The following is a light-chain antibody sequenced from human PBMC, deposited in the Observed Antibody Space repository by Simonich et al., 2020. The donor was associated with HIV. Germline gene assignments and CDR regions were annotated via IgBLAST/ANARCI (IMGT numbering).Light chain of an antibody. CDR3: QQYYSTPRT. CDR1: QSVSSSY. Sequence: EIVLTQSPGTLSLSPGERATLSCRASQSVSSSYLAWYQQKPGLAPRLLIYEASSRATGIPDRFSGSGSGTDFTLTISSLQAEDVAVYYCQQYYSTPRTFGQGTKVEIK. V-gene: IGKV3D-20*01. CDR2: EAS. J-gene: IGKJ1*01.